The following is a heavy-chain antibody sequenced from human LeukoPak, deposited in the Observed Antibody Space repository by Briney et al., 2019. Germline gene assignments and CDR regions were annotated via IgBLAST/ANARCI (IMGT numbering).Heavy chain of an antibody. Sequence: SQTLSLTCTVSGDSINSGGYFWSWIRQHPGKGLEWIGYIYYSGSTYYNPSLKSRVTISVDTSKNQFSLKLSSVTAADTAVYYCARDSMIVVVPTYYYYYGMDVWGQGTTVTVSS. CDR3: ARDSMIVVVPTYYYYYGMDV. V-gene: IGHV4-31*03. CDR1: GDSINSGGYF. CDR2: IYYSGST. D-gene: IGHD3-22*01. J-gene: IGHJ6*02.